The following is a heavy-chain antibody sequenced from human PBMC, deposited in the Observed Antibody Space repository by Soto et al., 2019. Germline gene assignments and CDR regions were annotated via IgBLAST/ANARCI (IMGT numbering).Heavy chain of an antibody. D-gene: IGHD3-10*01. Sequence: GGSLRLSCAASGFTFSSYSMNWVRQAPGKGLEWVSYISSSSSTIYYADSVKGRFTISRDNAKNSLYLQMNSLRDEDTAVYYCARDKVRGVIAAIYYYYGMDVWGQGTTVTVSS. CDR3: ARDKVRGVIAAIYYYYGMDV. CDR1: GFTFSSYS. V-gene: IGHV3-48*02. J-gene: IGHJ6*02. CDR2: ISSSSSTI.